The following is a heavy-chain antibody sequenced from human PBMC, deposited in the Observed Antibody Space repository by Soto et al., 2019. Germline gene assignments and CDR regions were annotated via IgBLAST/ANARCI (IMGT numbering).Heavy chain of an antibody. D-gene: IGHD3-10*01. Sequence: PSQTLSLTCAISGDSVSTNSVGWNWIRQSPSRGLEWLGRTYYRSKWSNDYAVFVKSRITINPDTSKNQFSLQLKSVTPEDTAVYYCAGNIMSGSGAFDIWGQGTMVTVSS. CDR3: AGNIMSGSGAFDI. J-gene: IGHJ3*02. V-gene: IGHV6-1*01. CDR1: GDSVSTNSVG. CDR2: TYYRSKWSN.